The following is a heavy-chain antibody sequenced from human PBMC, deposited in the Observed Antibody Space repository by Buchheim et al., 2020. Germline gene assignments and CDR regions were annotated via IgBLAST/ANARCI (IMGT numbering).Heavy chain of an antibody. CDR2: IYPRDSST. J-gene: IGHJ4*02. V-gene: IGHV1-46*01. CDR1: GYTFTSNY. CDR3: ARDAEGFDY. Sequence: QVQMVQSGAEVKKPGASVKASCKASGYTFTSNYIHWVRQAPGQGLEWVGMIYPRDSSTIYPHKFQGRVTLTSDTSTNTVYMELSSLTAEDTAIYYCARDAEGFDYWGQGTL.